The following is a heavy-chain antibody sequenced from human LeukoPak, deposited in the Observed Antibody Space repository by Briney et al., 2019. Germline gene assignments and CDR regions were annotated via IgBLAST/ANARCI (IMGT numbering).Heavy chain of an antibody. CDR1: GGSFSGYY. CDR2: INHCGST. CDR3: ARGAKLRLLWFGELFPDPEYYFDY. D-gene: IGHD3-10*01. V-gene: IGHV4-34*01. Sequence: SETLSLTCAVYGGSFSGYYWSWIRQPPGKGLEWIGEINHCGSTNYNPSLKSRVTISVDTSKNQFSLKLSSVTAADTTVYYCARGAKLRLLWFGELFPDPEYYFDYWGQGTLVTVSS. J-gene: IGHJ4*02.